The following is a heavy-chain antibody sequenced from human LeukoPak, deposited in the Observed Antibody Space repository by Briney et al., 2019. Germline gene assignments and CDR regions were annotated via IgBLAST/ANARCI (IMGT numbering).Heavy chain of an antibody. Sequence: GESLKISXKGSGYRFTNYWIAWVRQKPGKGLEWIGIIYPGDSDTRYSPSFQGQVTMSADKSINTAYLQWGSLKASDTAMYYCARPGSSSSVWAFNIWGQGTVVTVSS. V-gene: IGHV5-51*01. CDR3: ARPGSSSSVWAFNI. CDR1: GYRFTNYW. CDR2: IYPGDSDT. D-gene: IGHD6-6*01. J-gene: IGHJ3*02.